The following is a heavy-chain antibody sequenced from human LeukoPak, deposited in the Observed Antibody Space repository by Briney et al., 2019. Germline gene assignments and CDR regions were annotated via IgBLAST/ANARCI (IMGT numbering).Heavy chain of an antibody. J-gene: IGHJ5*02. CDR2: ISGSGGST. Sequence: PGGSLRLSCAASGFTFSSYAMSWVRQAPGKGLEWVSAISGSGGSTYYADSVKGRFTISRDNSKNTLYLQMNSLRAEDTAVYYCAKSGGDYYGSNWFDPWGKGTLVTVSS. CDR3: AKSGGDYYGSNWFDP. V-gene: IGHV3-23*01. D-gene: IGHD3-10*01. CDR1: GFTFSSYA.